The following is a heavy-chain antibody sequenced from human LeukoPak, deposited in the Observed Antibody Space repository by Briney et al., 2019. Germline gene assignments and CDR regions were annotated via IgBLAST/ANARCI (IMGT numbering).Heavy chain of an antibody. Sequence: GGSLRLSCAASGFTFSSYGMHWVRQAPGKGLEWVAFIRYDGSNKYYADSVKGRFTISRDNSKNTLYLQMNSLRAEDTAVYYCAKELSKVRQWLVPDVDYWGQGTLVTVSS. J-gene: IGHJ4*02. V-gene: IGHV3-30*02. CDR2: IRYDGSNK. D-gene: IGHD6-19*01. CDR1: GFTFSSYG. CDR3: AKELSKVRQWLVPDVDY.